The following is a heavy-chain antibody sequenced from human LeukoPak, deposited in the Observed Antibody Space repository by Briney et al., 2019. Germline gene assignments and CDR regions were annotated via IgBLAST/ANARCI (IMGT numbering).Heavy chain of an antibody. J-gene: IGHJ3*02. CDR3: ARARATGDAFDI. CDR2: IWYDGSNK. V-gene: IGHV3-33*01. Sequence: GGSLRLSCAASGFTSSSYGMHWVRQAPGKGLEWVAVIWYDGSNKYYADSVKGRFTISRDNSKNRLYLQMNSLRAEDTAVYYCARARATGDAFDIWGQGTMVTVSS. CDR1: GFTSSSYG. D-gene: IGHD5-12*01.